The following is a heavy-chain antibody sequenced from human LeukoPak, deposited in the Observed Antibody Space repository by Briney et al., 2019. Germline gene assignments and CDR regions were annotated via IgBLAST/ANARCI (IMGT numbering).Heavy chain of an antibody. CDR2: ISYDGSNK. J-gene: IGHJ4*02. V-gene: IGHV3-30-3*01. D-gene: IGHD3-10*01. CDR3: ARDGESKAFDY. Sequence: GGSLRLSCAASGFTFSSYAMHWVRQAPGKGLEWVAVISYDGSNKYYADSVKGRFTISRDNSKNTLYLQMNSLRAEDTAVYYCARDGESKAFDYWGQGTLVTVSS. CDR1: GFTFSSYA.